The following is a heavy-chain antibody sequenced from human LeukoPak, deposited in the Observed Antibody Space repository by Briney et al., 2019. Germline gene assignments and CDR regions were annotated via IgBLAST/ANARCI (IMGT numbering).Heavy chain of an antibody. V-gene: IGHV4-59*01. CDR1: GGSISSYY. CDR2: IYYSGST. CDR3: ARSSGWYGVFDI. Sequence: SETLSLTCTVSGGSISSYYWSWIRQPPGKGLEWIGYIYYSGSTNYNPSLKSRVTISVDTSKNQFSLKLSSVTAADTAVYYCARSSGWYGVFDIWGQGTMVTVSS. D-gene: IGHD6-19*01. J-gene: IGHJ3*02.